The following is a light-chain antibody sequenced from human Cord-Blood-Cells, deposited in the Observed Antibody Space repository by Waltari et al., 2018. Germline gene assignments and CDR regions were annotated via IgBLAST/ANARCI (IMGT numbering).Light chain of an antibody. J-gene: IGLJ3*02. CDR1: SSHVGSYNL. CDR2: EGS. Sequence: QSALTQPASVSGSPGQSITISCTGTSSHVGSYNLVSWYQQHPGKAPKLMIYEGSKRPSGVSNRFSGSKSGNTASLTISGLQAEDEADYYCCSYAGSSDVFGGGTKLTVL. CDR3: CSYAGSSDV. V-gene: IGLV2-23*01.